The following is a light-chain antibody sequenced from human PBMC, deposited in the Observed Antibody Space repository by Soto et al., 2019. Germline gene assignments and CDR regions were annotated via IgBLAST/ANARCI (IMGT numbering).Light chain of an antibody. CDR1: QSVSSTY. Sequence: EIVLTQSPGTLSLSPGERATLSCRASQSVSSTYLAWYQQKPGQAPRLLIYGTSSRATGIPDRFSGSGSGTDFTLTINRLEPEDFAVYYCQQYEIFAQGTKLEIK. CDR2: GTS. CDR3: QQYEI. V-gene: IGKV3-20*01. J-gene: IGKJ2*01.